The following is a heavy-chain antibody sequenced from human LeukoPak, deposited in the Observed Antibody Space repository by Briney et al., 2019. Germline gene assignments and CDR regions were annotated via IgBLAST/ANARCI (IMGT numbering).Heavy chain of an antibody. D-gene: IGHD2-2*01. CDR3: TRSHCSSTTCYVGAFDI. CDR2: ISSSSSYI. CDR1: GFTFSSFT. J-gene: IGHJ3*02. V-gene: IGHV3-21*01. Sequence: GGSLRLSCAASGFTFSSFTLNWVRQAPGKGLEWVSSISSSSSYIYYADSLKGRFTISRDNAKNSLYLQMNSLRAEDTAVYYCTRSHCSSTTCYVGAFDIWGQGTVVTVSS.